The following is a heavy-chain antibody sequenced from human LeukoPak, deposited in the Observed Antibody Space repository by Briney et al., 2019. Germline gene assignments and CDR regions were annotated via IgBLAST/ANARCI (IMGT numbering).Heavy chain of an antibody. V-gene: IGHV3-11*01. J-gene: IGHJ4*02. CDR3: ARVGSRSYRWVFDY. D-gene: IGHD1-26*01. CDR1: GFTFSDYY. CDR2: IIIGASTI. Sequence: GGSLRLFCAASGFTFSDYYMSWIREAPEKGREGVSYIIIGASTISYAPSMNGRFTISRDNAKNSLYLQMNSLRAEDTAVYYCARVGSRSYRWVFDYGNQGTLVTVSS.